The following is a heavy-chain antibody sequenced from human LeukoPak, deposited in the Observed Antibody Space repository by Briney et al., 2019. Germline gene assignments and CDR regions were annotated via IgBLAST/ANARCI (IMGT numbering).Heavy chain of an antibody. CDR3: AKLPSGYYGSGSYYKAWIDY. D-gene: IGHD3-10*01. CDR2: IKSKTDGGTT. Sequence: GGSLRLSCAASGFTFSNAWMSWVRQAPGKGLEWVGRIKSKTDGGTTDYAAPVKGRFTISRDNSKNTLYLQMNSQRAEDTAVYYCAKLPSGYYGSGSYYKAWIDYWGQGTLVTVSS. J-gene: IGHJ4*02. V-gene: IGHV3-15*01. CDR1: GFTFSNAW.